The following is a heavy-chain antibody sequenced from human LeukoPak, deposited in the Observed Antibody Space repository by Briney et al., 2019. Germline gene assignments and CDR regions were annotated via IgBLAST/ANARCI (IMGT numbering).Heavy chain of an antibody. CDR2: IYSGGST. D-gene: IGHD3-10*01. Sequence: PGGSLRLSCAASGFTFSSYSMSWVRQAPGKGLEWVSVIYSGGSTYYADSVKGRFTISRDNSKNTLHLQMNSLRAEDTAVYYCTLYGSGSYYRYWGQGTLVTVSS. V-gene: IGHV3-66*01. CDR1: GFTFSSYS. J-gene: IGHJ4*02. CDR3: TLYGSGSYYRY.